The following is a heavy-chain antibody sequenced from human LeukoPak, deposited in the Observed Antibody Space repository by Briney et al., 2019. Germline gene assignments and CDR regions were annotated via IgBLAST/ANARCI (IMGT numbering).Heavy chain of an antibody. CDR2: IDPSDSYT. J-gene: IGHJ4*02. CDR1: GYSFATYW. CDR3: ARLEYFADY. Sequence: GESLRISCKGSGYSFATYWISWVRQMPGKGLEWTGRIDPSDSYTNYSPSFQGHVTISVDKSINTAYLQWSSLKASDTAMYYCARLEYFADYWGQGTLVTVSS. D-gene: IGHD3-9*01. V-gene: IGHV5-10-1*01.